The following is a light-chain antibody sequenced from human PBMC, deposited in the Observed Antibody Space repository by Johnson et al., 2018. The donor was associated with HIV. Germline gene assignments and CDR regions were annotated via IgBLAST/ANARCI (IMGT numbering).Light chain of an antibody. CDR3: GTWDSSLRAYDYV. Sequence: QSVLTQPPSVSAAPGQKVTISCSGSSSNIGNNYVSWYQQLPGTAPKLVIYDNNKRPSGIPDQFSGSKSGTSATLGITGLQTGDEADYYCGTWDSSLRAYDYVFGSGTKVTVL. CDR2: DNN. J-gene: IGLJ1*01. V-gene: IGLV1-51*01. CDR1: SSNIGNNY.